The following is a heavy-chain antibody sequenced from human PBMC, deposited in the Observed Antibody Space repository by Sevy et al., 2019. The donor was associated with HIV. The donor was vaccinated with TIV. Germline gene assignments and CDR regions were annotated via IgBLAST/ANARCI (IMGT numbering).Heavy chain of an antibody. CDR2: ISSSSSTI. D-gene: IGHD2-15*01. CDR3: ARDHGSCYSSGGSYQD. V-gene: IGHV3-48*02. J-gene: IGHJ4*02. CDR1: GFTFSSYS. Sequence: GGCLRLSCAASGFTFSSYSMNCVRQAPGKGLEWVSYISSSSSTIYYADSVKGRFTISRDNAKNSLYLQMNSLRDEDTPVYYCARDHGSCYSSGGSYQDWGQGTMVTVSS.